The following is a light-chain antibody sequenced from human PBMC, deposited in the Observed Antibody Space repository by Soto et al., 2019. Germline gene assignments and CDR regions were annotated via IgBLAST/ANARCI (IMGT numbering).Light chain of an antibody. CDR2: EVS. CDR3: SSYTGDTTPV. Sequence: HSVLTQPASVSGSPGQSFTISCTGTSNDVGGYAYVSWYQQYPGKAPKLVISEVSNRPSGVSHRFSGSRSGNTASLTISGLQAEDEADYYCSSYTGDTTPVFGGGTKLTVL. CDR1: SNDVGGYAY. V-gene: IGLV2-14*01. J-gene: IGLJ2*01.